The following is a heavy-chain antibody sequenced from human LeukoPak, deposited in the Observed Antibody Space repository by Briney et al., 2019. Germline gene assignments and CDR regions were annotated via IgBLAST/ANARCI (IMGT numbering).Heavy chain of an antibody. CDR3: ARGDDFSGDH. J-gene: IGHJ4*02. V-gene: IGHV3-7*04. CDR1: GFTFSKFW. Sequence: GGSLRLSCLVSGFTFSKFWMSWVRQAPGRGLEWVANIHPEGNEKYHVESVKGRSTISRDNAKNLLFLQMNGLRVEDTAVYYCARGDDFSGDHWGQGTLVTVSS. CDR2: IHPEGNEK. D-gene: IGHD1-1*01.